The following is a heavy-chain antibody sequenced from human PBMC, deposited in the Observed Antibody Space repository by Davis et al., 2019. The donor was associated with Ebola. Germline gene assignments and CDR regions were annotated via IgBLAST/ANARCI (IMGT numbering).Heavy chain of an antibody. CDR1: GDSISSRNW. CDR3: ARGNYGDYIVLYYYNMDV. J-gene: IGHJ6*02. D-gene: IGHD4-17*01. V-gene: IGHV4-4*02. Sequence: SETLSLTCTVSGDSISSRNWWSWVRQSPGKGLEWIGEIYHGGNTNYNPSLKSRVTMSVDTSKNQFSLKLSSVAAADTAVYYCARGNYGDYIVLYYYNMDVWGQGTTVTVSS. CDR2: IYHGGNT.